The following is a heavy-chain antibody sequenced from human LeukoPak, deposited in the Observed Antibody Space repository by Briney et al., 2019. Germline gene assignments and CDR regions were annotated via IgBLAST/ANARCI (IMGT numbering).Heavy chain of an antibody. V-gene: IGHV4-59*12. Sequence: SETLSLTCTVSGGSISSYYWSWIRQPPGKGLEWIGYIYYTGSTNYNPSLKSRVTISVDTPKNQFSLKLSSVTAADTAVYYCARGITMVRGVIRWGQGTLVTVSS. CDR1: GGSISSYY. CDR3: ARGITMVRGVIR. CDR2: IYYTGST. J-gene: IGHJ4*02. D-gene: IGHD3-10*01.